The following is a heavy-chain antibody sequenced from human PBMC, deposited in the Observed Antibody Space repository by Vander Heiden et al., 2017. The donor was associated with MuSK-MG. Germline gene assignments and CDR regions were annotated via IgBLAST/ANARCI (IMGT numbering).Heavy chain of an antibody. V-gene: IGHV4-38-2*01. CDR1: GYSISSGYY. D-gene: IGHD6-13*01. CDR3: ARTYSSSWCYFDY. Sequence: QVQLQESGPGLVKPSETLSLTCAVSGYSISSGYYWGWIRQPPGKGLEWIGSIYHSGSTYYNPSCKSRVTISVDTSKNQFSLKLSSVTAADTAVYYCARTYSSSWCYFDYWGQGTLVTVSS. J-gene: IGHJ4*02. CDR2: IYHSGST.